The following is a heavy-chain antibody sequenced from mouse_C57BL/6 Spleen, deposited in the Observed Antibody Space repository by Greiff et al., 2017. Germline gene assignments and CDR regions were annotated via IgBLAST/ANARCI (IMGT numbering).Heavy chain of an antibody. Sequence: EVQVVESGGGLVQPGASLRLSCAASGFTFTDYYMSWVRQPPGKAPEWLALIRNNANGYTTEYTAAVKGRFTISRDNSQNILYLQMNTLRAEDSATYYCVKAESWDWFAYWGQGTLVTVSA. J-gene: IGHJ3*01. CDR2: IRNNANGYTT. CDR3: VKAESWDWFAY. D-gene: IGHD4-1*01. V-gene: IGHV7-4*01. CDR1: GFTFTDYY.